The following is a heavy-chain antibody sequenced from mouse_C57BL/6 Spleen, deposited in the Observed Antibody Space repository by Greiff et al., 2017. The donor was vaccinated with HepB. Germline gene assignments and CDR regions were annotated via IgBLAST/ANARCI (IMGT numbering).Heavy chain of an antibody. CDR3: ALYGNYPYWYFDV. J-gene: IGHJ1*03. D-gene: IGHD2-1*01. Sequence: VQLQQPGAELVKPGASVKMSCKASGYTFTSYWITWVKQRPGQGLEWIGDIYPGSGSTNYNEKFKSKATLTVDTSSSTAYMQLSSLTSEDSAVYYCALYGNYPYWYFDVWGTGTRSPSPQ. CDR1: GYTFTSYW. CDR2: IYPGSGST. V-gene: IGHV1-55*01.